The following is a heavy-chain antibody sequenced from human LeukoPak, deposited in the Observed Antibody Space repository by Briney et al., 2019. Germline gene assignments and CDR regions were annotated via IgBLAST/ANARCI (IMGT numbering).Heavy chain of an antibody. J-gene: IGHJ4*02. CDR3: ARGGSYGYWDY. D-gene: IGHD5-18*01. CDR2: IYSGGST. Sequence: GGSLRPSCAASGFTVSSNYMSWVRQAPGKGLEWVSVIYSGGSTYYADSVKGRFTISRDNSKNTLYLQMNSLRAEDTAVYYCARGGSYGYWDYWGQGTLVTVSS. V-gene: IGHV3-53*01. CDR1: GFTVSSNY.